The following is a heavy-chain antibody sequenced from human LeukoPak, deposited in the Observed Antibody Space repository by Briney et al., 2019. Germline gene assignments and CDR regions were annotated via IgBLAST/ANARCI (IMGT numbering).Heavy chain of an antibody. Sequence: MPSETLSLTCTVSGVSVSSGDYYWNWIRQPPGKGLEWIGHIYYSGSTNYNPSLKSRVAISVDRSKNQFSLKLSSVTAEDTAVYYCAREDGFDYWGQGTLVTVSS. CDR1: GVSVSSGDYY. D-gene: IGHD5-24*01. CDR3: AREDGFDY. V-gene: IGHV4-61*08. CDR2: IYYSGST. J-gene: IGHJ4*02.